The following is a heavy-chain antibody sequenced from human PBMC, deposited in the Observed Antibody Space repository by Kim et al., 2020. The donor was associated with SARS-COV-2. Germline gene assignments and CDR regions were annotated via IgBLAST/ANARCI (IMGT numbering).Heavy chain of an antibody. Sequence: SPSLKSRLTITKDTSKNQVVLTMTNMDPVDTATYYCAHRYGDYGGGPFDYWGQGTLVTVSS. V-gene: IGHV2-5*01. D-gene: IGHD4-17*01. J-gene: IGHJ4*02. CDR3: AHRYGDYGGGPFDY.